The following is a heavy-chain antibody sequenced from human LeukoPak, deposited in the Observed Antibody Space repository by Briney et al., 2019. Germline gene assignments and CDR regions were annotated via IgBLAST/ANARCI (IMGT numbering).Heavy chain of an antibody. CDR3: TTLHYYGY. J-gene: IGHJ4*02. CDR2: IKSKTDGETT. V-gene: IGHV3-15*07. Sequence: GGSLRLSCAASGLTFSNAWMNWVRQAPEKGLEWVGRIKSKTDGETTNYPAPVKGRFTISRDDSKNTLYLQMNSLKTEDTAVYYCTTLHYYGYWGQGTLVTVSS. D-gene: IGHD4-11*01. CDR1: GLTFSNAW.